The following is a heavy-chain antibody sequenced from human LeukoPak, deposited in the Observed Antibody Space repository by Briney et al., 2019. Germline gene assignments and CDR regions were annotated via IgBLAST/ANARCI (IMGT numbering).Heavy chain of an antibody. Sequence: GGSLRLSCAASGFTFSSYGMSWVRQAPGKGLEWVSAISGSGGSTYYADSVKGRFTISRDNSKNTLYLQMNSLRAEDTAVYYCARLYYYNSACFDYWGQGTLVTVSS. CDR3: ARLYYYNSACFDY. CDR1: GFTFSSYG. V-gene: IGHV3-23*01. D-gene: IGHD3-10*01. CDR2: ISGSGGST. J-gene: IGHJ4*02.